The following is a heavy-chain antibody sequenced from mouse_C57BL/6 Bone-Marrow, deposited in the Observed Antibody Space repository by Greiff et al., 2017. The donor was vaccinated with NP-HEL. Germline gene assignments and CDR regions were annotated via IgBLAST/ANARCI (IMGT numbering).Heavy chain of an antibody. J-gene: IGHJ1*03. V-gene: IGHV5-4*03. D-gene: IGHD2-2*01. CDR3: ARRNGSCWYFDV. Sequence: EVMLVESGGGLVKPGGSLKLSCAASGFTFSSYAMSWVRQTPEKRLEWVATISDGGSYTYYPDNVKGRFTISRDNAKNNLYLQMSHLKSEDTAMYYCARRNGSCWYFDVWGTGTTVTVSS. CDR2: ISDGGSYT. CDR1: GFTFSSYA.